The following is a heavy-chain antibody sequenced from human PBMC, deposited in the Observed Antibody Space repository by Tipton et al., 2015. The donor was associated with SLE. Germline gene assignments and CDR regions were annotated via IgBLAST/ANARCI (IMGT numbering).Heavy chain of an antibody. CDR2: IYTSGST. CDR1: GGSISRGSYY. CDR3: ARDLAARGGHYFDY. V-gene: IGHV4-61*02. J-gene: IGHJ4*02. Sequence: TLSLTCTVSGGSISRGSYYWSWIRQPAGKGLEWIGRIYTSGSTNYNPSLKSRVTISVDTSKNQFSLKLSSVTAADTAVYYCARDLAARGGHYFDYWGQGTLVTVSS. D-gene: IGHD6-6*01.